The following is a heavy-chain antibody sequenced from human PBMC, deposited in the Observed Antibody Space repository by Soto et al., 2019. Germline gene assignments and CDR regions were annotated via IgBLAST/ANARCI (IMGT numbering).Heavy chain of an antibody. V-gene: IGHV4-30-2*01. CDR2: IDHSGST. D-gene: IGHD5-12*01. CDR3: ARGNSGYAPVDY. CDR1: GGSISSGGYS. Sequence: SETLSLTCAVSGGSISSGGYSWSWIRQPPGKGLEWIGYIDHSGSTYYNPSLKSRVTISVDRSKNQFSLKLSSVTAADTAVYYCARGNSGYAPVDYWGQGTLVTVSS. J-gene: IGHJ4*02.